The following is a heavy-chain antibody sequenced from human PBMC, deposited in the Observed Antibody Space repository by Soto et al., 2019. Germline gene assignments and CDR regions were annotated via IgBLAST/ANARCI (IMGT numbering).Heavy chain of an antibody. CDR2: ISPYTGDT. CDR1: GYIFVNYG. D-gene: IGHD3-16*01. V-gene: IGHV1-18*01. Sequence: QVQLVQSGDEMKKPGASVRVSCKASGYIFVNYGIAWVRQAPGQGLEWMGWISPYTGDTHSASKVQGRLTMTTETSTSTAYMDLGSLPSDDTAVYYCAMVDNYVTPTPQDVWGQGTTVTVSS. J-gene: IGHJ6*02. CDR3: AMVDNYVTPTPQDV.